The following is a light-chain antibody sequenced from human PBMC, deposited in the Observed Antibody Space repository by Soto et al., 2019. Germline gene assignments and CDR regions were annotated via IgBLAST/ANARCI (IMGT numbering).Light chain of an antibody. Sequence: EIVLTQSPGTLSLSPGERATLSCRASQSVSSSYLAWYQQKPGQAPRVLIYGASGRATGIPDRFSGSGSGTDFTLTISRLEPEDFAVYYCQQHGSSPGTFGQGTKVEIK. CDR3: QQHGSSPGT. J-gene: IGKJ1*01. CDR1: QSVSSSY. V-gene: IGKV3-20*01. CDR2: GAS.